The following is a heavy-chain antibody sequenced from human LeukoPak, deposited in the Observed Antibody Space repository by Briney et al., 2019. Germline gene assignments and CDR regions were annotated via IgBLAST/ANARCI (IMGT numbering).Heavy chain of an antibody. J-gene: IGHJ4*02. CDR2: MNIDGSEK. CDR1: GFTFSSFW. D-gene: IGHD1-26*01. V-gene: IGHV3-7*01. CDR3: ASSGSYRFDY. Sequence: GGSLRLSCAASGFTFSSFWMGWVRQTPGKRLEWVANMNIDGSEKYYADSVKGRFTISRDNAKNSLYLQMNSLRDEDTAVYYCASSGSYRFDYWGQGTLVTVSS.